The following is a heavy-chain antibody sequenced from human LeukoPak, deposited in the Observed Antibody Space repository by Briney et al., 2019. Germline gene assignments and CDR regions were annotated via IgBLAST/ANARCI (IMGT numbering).Heavy chain of an antibody. CDR1: GFTFSRFW. CDR3: ARSEYSFDY. CDR2: VNIDGSST. Sequence: GGSLRLSCAGSGFTFSRFWMHWVRQAPGKGLVWVSRVNIDGSSTSYADSVRGRFTISRDNAKNTLHLQMNSLRAEDTAVYYCARSEYSFDYWGQGTLVTVSS. V-gene: IGHV3-74*01. J-gene: IGHJ4*02.